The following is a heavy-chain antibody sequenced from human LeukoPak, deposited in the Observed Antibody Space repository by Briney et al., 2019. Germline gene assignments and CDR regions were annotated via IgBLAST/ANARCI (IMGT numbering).Heavy chain of an antibody. D-gene: IGHD2-2*01. Sequence: GGSLRLSCEASGFTFSGYAVSWVRQAPGKGLEWVAVIWYDGSNKYYADSVKGRFTISRDNSKNTLYLQMNSLRAEDTAVYYCARKGVCSSTSCYPLDYWGQGTLVTVSS. CDR1: GFTFSGYA. J-gene: IGHJ4*02. CDR3: ARKGVCSSTSCYPLDY. V-gene: IGHV3-33*08. CDR2: IWYDGSNK.